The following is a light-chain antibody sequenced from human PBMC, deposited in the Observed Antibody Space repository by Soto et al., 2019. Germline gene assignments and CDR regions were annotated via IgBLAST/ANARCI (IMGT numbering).Light chain of an antibody. CDR2: RND. Sequence: QSVLTQPPSASATPGQRVTISCSGSSSNIGTNYVYWYQHLPGTAPKLLIYRNDQRPSGVPDRFSGSMSGTAASLAIGGLRSEYEADYYCAAWDDSLSGVVFGGGTKVTVL. V-gene: IGLV1-47*01. CDR3: AAWDDSLSGVV. CDR1: SSNIGTNY. J-gene: IGLJ2*01.